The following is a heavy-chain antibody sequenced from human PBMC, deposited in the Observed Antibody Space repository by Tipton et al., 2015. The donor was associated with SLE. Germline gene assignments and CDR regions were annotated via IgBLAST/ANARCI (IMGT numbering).Heavy chain of an antibody. Sequence: GSLRLSCAASGFTFSGYAMSWVRQAPGKGLEWVSAISGSGGSTYYADSVKGRFTISRDNSKNTLYLQMNSLRAEDTAVYYCAKDRWELLGYYYGMDVWGQGTTVTVSS. V-gene: IGHV3-23*01. CDR3: AKDRWELLGYYYGMDV. J-gene: IGHJ6*02. D-gene: IGHD1-26*01. CDR2: ISGSGGST. CDR1: GFTFSGYA.